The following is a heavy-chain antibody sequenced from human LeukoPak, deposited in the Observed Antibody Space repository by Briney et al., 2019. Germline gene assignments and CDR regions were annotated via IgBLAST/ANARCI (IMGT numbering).Heavy chain of an antibody. Sequence: GRSLRLSCAASGFTFSSYAMNWVRQAPGKGLEWVAIISYDGTNKDYADSVKGRFTISRDNSKNTVSLQMNSLRAEDTAVYYCASSIAALMGGNDAFDVWGEGTMVTVSS. D-gene: IGHD6-6*01. CDR3: ASSIAALMGGNDAFDV. J-gene: IGHJ3*01. CDR1: GFTFSSYA. CDR2: ISYDGTNK. V-gene: IGHV3-30-3*01.